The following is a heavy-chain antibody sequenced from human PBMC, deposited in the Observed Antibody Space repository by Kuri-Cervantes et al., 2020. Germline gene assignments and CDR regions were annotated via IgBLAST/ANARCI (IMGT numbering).Heavy chain of an antibody. V-gene: IGHV3-23*01. D-gene: IGHD3-10*01. CDR1: GFTFSNYV. CDR2: ISSSGGST. J-gene: IGHJ3*02. Sequence: GGSLRLSCAASGFTFSNYVMSWVRQAPGKGLEWVSAISSSGGSTYYADSVKGRFTISRDNSKNTLYLQMNSLRAEDTAVYYCAKDYPGAGHAFGIWGQGTMVTVSS. CDR3: AKDYPGAGHAFGI.